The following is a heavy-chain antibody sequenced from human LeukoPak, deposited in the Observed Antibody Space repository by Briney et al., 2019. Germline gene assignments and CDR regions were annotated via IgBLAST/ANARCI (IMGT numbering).Heavy chain of an antibody. D-gene: IGHD6-19*01. CDR1: GFTFSSYA. V-gene: IGHV3-64*01. J-gene: IGHJ4*02. CDR2: ISSNGGST. Sequence: GGSLRLSCAASGFTFSSYAMHWVRQAPGKGLEYVSAISSNGGSTYYANSVKGRFTISRDNSKNTLYLQMGSLRAEDMAVYYCARGLIAVAGLIGFDYWGQGTLVTVSS. CDR3: ARGLIAVAGLIGFDY.